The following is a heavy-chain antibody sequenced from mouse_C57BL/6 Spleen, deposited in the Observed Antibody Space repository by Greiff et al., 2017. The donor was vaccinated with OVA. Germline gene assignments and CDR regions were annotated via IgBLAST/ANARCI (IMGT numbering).Heavy chain of an antibody. J-gene: IGHJ1*03. CDR2: INPNNGGT. V-gene: IGHV1-26*01. CDR1: GYTFTDYY. Sequence: VQLQQSGPELVKPGASVKISCKASGYTFTDYYMNWVKQSHGKSLEWLGDINPNNGGTSYNQKFKGKATLTVDKSSSTAYMELRSLTSEDSAVYYCARDYGSSPYWYFDVWGTGTTVTVSS. CDR3: ARDYGSSPYWYFDV. D-gene: IGHD1-1*01.